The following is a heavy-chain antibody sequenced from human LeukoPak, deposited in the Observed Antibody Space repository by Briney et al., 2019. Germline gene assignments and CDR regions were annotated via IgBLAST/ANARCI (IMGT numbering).Heavy chain of an antibody. Sequence: SGTLSLTCAVSGYSISSGYYWGWIRQPPGKGLEWIGSNYHSGSTYYNPYPQSRVTISVDTSKTQFYLKLSSVTAADTAMYYCARAGYCSGGSCYSYNSWFDPWGQGTLVTVSS. CDR2: NYHSGST. CDR1: GYSISSGYY. D-gene: IGHD2-15*01. V-gene: IGHV4-38-2*01. J-gene: IGHJ5*02. CDR3: ARAGYCSGGSCYSYNSWFDP.